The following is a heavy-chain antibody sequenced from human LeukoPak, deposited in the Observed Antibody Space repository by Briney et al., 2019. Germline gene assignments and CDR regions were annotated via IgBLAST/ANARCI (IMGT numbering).Heavy chain of an antibody. D-gene: IGHD3-10*01. CDR3: ARRSYGSGSYYNPL. Sequence: GESLKISCKGSGYIFTHNWIGWVRQAPGKGLEWVAVISYDGSNKYYADSVKGRFTISRDNSKNTLYLQMNSLRAEDTAVYYCARRSYGSGSYYNPLWGQGTLVTVSS. CDR1: GYIFTHNW. V-gene: IGHV3-30*03. CDR2: ISYDGSNK. J-gene: IGHJ4*02.